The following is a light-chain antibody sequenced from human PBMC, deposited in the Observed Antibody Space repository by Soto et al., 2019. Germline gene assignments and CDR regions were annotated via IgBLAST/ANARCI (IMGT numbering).Light chain of an antibody. V-gene: IGKV3-20*01. CDR3: QQYGTSPLT. Sequence: EIVLTQSPGTLSLSPGERATLSCRASQRVSSNYLAWYQQTPGQAPRLLIYGASSRATGIPDRFSGSGSGTDFTLTISRLEPEDFAVYYCQQYGTSPLTFGGGTTVDIK. CDR2: GAS. J-gene: IGKJ4*01. CDR1: QRVSSNY.